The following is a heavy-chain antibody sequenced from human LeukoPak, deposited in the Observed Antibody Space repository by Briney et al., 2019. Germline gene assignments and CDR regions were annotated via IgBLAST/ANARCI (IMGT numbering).Heavy chain of an antibody. CDR1: GFTFSSYA. D-gene: IGHD6-19*01. Sequence: GGSLRLSCAASGFTFSSYAMSWVRQAPGKGLEWVSAISGSGGSTYYADSVKGRFTISRDNSKSTLYLQMNSLRAEDTAVYYCAKSREWLVLGSIDYWGQGTLVTVSS. CDR2: ISGSGGST. V-gene: IGHV3-23*01. J-gene: IGHJ4*02. CDR3: AKSREWLVLGSIDY.